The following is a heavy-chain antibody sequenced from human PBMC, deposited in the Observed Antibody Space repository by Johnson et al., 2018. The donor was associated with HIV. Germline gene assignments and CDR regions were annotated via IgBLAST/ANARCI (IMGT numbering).Heavy chain of an antibody. CDR3: ARGPYDYVWGSYRFIGAFDI. J-gene: IGHJ3*02. CDR1: GFTFSSYA. Sequence: QVQLVESGGGLVQPGGSLRLSCAASGFTFSSYAMHWVRQAPGKGLEWVAVISYDGSNKYYADSVKGRFTISRDNSKNTLYLQMNSLRAEDTAVYYCARGPYDYVWGSYRFIGAFDIWGQGTMVTVSS. D-gene: IGHD3-16*02. V-gene: IGHV3-30-3*01. CDR2: ISYDGSNK.